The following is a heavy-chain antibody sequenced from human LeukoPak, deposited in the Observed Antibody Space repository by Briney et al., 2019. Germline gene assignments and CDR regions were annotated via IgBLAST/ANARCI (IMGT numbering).Heavy chain of an antibody. V-gene: IGHV4-59*01. Sequence: SETLSLTCTVSGGSISSYYWSWIRQPPGKGLEWIGYIYYSGSTNYNPSLRSRVTISVDTSKNQFSLKLSSVTAADTAVYYCAREAPYKYYFDYWGQGTLVTVSS. J-gene: IGHJ4*02. CDR1: GGSISSYY. CDR2: IYYSGST. D-gene: IGHD1-1*01. CDR3: AREAPYKYYFDY.